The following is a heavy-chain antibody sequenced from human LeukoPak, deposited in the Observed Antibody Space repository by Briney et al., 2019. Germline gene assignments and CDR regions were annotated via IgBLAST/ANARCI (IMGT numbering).Heavy chain of an antibody. CDR3: GRGAPGAVAVLVY. V-gene: IGHV4-34*01. J-gene: IGHJ4*02. CDR2: INHSGST. CDR1: GGSFSGYY. D-gene: IGHD6-19*01. Sequence: SETLSLTCAVYGGSFSGYYWSWIRQPPGKGLEWIGEINHSGSTYYNPSLKSRVTITIDTSKNQFSLKLSSVTAADTAVYYCGRGAPGAVAVLVYWGQGTLVTVSS.